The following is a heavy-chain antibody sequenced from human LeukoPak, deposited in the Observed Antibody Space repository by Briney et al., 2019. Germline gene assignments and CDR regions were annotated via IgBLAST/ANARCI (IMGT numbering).Heavy chain of an antibody. CDR1: GFTLGSHD. CDR2: IASGFQT. V-gene: IGHV3-13*01. D-gene: IGHD5-18*01. J-gene: IGHJ4*02. CDR3: VREARGYHYTYFDY. Sequence: GGSLRLSCTASGFTLGSHDMHWVRQTTGEGLEWVAAIASGFQTFYAGSVKGRFTVSREDAKNSLYLQMNSLRAGDTAVYYCVREARGYHYTYFDYWGQGTLVTVSS.